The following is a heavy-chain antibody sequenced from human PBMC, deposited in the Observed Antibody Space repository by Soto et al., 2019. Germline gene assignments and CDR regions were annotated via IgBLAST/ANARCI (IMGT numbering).Heavy chain of an antibody. CDR2: INHSGST. J-gene: IGHJ4*02. CDR3: ASVYGSGSFHGY. V-gene: IGHV4-34*01. Sequence: PSETLSLTCAVYGGSFSGYYWSWIRQPPGKGLEWIGEINHSGSTNYNPSLKSRVTISVDTSKNQFSLKLSSVTAADTAVYYCASVYGSGSFHGYWGQGTLVTVSS. D-gene: IGHD3-10*01. CDR1: GGSFSGYY.